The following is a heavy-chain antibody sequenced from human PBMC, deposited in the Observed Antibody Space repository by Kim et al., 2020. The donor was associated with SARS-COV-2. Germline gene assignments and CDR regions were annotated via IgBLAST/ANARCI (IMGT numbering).Heavy chain of an antibody. J-gene: IGHJ4*02. CDR2: IYTSGST. Sequence: SETLSLTCTVSSGSINTYYWSWIRQPAGKGLEWIGRIYTSGSTNYNPSLKSRVAFSLDTSKNRFSLRLSSVTAADTAVYYLAGRMSGFLVYWGQGTLAT. CDR3: AGRMSGFLVY. V-gene: IGHV4-4*07. CDR1: SGSINTYY. D-gene: IGHD2-15*01.